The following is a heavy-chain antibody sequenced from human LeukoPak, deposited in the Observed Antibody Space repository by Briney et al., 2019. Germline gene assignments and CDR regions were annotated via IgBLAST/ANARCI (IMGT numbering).Heavy chain of an antibody. CDR3: ARDPRTVRI. V-gene: IGHV3-48*03. Sequence: GGSLRLSCSASGFTFSSYEMNWVRQAPGKGLEWVSSISSGAATIYYADSVKGRFTISRDNAKSLLYLQMDSLRVEDTAIYYCARDPRTVRIWGQGTLVTVSS. CDR2: ISSGAATI. J-gene: IGHJ4*02. CDR1: GFTFSSYE. D-gene: IGHD1-1*01.